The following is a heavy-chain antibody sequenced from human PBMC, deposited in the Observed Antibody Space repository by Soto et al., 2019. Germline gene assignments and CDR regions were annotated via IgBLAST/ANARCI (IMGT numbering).Heavy chain of an antibody. CDR1: GYTFTSYD. Sequence: QVQLVQSGAEVKKPGASVKVSCKASGYTFTSYDINWVRQATGQGLEWMGWMNPNSGNTGYAQRFQGRVTMTRNTSISTAYMELSSLRSEDTAVYYCARGFPVSRATYSDYWGQGTLVTVSS. CDR2: MNPNSGNT. J-gene: IGHJ4*02. V-gene: IGHV1-8*01. D-gene: IGHD2-21*01. CDR3: ARGFPVSRATYSDY.